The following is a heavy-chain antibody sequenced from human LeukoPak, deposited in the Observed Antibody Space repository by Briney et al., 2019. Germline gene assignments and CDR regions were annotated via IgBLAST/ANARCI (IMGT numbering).Heavy chain of an antibody. J-gene: IGHJ6*03. V-gene: IGHV1-8*01. D-gene: IGHD3-16*01. CDR1: GYTFTSFD. CDR2: MNPNNGNT. Sequence: ASVKVSCKASGYTFTSFDINWVRQAPGQGLEWMASMNPNNGNTAYARKFQGRVTMTRDTSIGTTYLELSALRSEDTAVYYCARLHWESGGIYFYYYMDVWGKGTTVTVSS. CDR3: ARLHWESGGIYFYYYMDV.